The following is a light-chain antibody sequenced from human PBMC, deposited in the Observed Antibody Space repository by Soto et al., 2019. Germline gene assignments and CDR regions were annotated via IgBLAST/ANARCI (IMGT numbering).Light chain of an antibody. CDR2: GAS. V-gene: IGKV3-15*01. J-gene: IGKJ1*01. CDR3: QQYNNWPRGT. Sequence: EIVMTQSPATLSVSPGERATLSCRASQSVSSNLAWYQQKPGQAPRLLIYGASTRATGIPARFSGSGSGTEFTLTISSLLSEDFAVYYCQQYNNWPRGTLGQGTKVEIK. CDR1: QSVSSN.